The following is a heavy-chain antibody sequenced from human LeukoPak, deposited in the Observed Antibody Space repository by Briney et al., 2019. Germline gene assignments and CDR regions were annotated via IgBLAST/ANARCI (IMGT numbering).Heavy chain of an antibody. CDR1: GGSFSGYY. CDR3: AGVYSSSYYYYMDV. CDR2: INHSGST. J-gene: IGHJ6*03. D-gene: IGHD6-6*01. V-gene: IGHV4-34*01. Sequence: PSETLSLTCAVYGGSFSGYYWSWIRQPPGKGLEWIGEINHSGSTNYNPSLKGRVTISVDTSKNQFSLKLSSVTAADTAVYYCAGVYSSSYYYYMDVWGKGTTVTVSS.